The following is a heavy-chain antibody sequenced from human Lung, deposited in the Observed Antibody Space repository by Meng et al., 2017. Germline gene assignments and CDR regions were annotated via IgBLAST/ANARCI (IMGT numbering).Heavy chain of an antibody. J-gene: IGHJ4*02. CDR1: GYNFPDYW. Sequence: QVRLVQPGAEVKKPGASVKVSCKPSGYNFPDYWLHWVRRAPGQGLEWMGRIDPKSGDTHYAQRFQGRVTMTGDTSISTAYMELSGLRSDDTAMYYCARDEDISAAGKLFSDYWGQGTLVTVSS. D-gene: IGHD6-13*01. V-gene: IGHV1-2*06. CDR2: IDPKSGDT. CDR3: ARDEDISAAGKLFSDY.